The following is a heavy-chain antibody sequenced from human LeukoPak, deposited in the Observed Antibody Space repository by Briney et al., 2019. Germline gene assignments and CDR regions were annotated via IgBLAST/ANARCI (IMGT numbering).Heavy chain of an antibody. V-gene: IGHV3-23*01. CDR2: IRGSGTST. D-gene: IGHD4-23*01. Sequence: HTGGSLRLSCAASGFTFSSYAMSWVRQAPGKGLEWVSSIRGSGTSTHYADSVKGRFTISRDNSKNTLYLQMNSLRAEDTAVYYCAKSRLSVADYYFDYWGQGTLVTASA. CDR1: GFTFSSYA. J-gene: IGHJ4*02. CDR3: AKSRLSVADYYFDY.